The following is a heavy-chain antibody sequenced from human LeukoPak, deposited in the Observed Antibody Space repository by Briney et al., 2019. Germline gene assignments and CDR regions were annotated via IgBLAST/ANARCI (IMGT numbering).Heavy chain of an antibody. J-gene: IGHJ4*02. CDR2: IPGMGTA. V-gene: IGHV4-4*07. CDR1: GGSMRSYF. D-gene: IGHD3-9*01. Sequence: PSETLSLTCTVSGGSMRSYFWTWVRQPAGKGLEWIGRIPGMGTAYSNPSLGSRITISLDTPNNQFSLKVISVTAADTAVYYCARGTEMTKTSGYYSFGYWGQGTVVSVSS. CDR3: ARGTEMTKTSGYYSFGY.